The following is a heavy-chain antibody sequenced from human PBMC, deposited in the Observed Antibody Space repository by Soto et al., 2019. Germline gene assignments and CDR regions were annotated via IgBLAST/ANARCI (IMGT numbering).Heavy chain of an antibody. CDR2: IYYSGST. D-gene: IGHD3-10*01. CDR1: GGSISSGDYY. CDR3: DRVNWYGSGSVNFDY. V-gene: IGHV4-30-4*02. J-gene: IGHJ4*02. Sequence: PSDTLSLTCTVSGGSISSGDYYWSWIRQPPGKGLEWIGYIYYSGSTYYNPSLKSRVTISVDTSKNQFSLKLSSVTAADTAVYYCDRVNWYGSGSVNFDYWGQGTLVNVSS.